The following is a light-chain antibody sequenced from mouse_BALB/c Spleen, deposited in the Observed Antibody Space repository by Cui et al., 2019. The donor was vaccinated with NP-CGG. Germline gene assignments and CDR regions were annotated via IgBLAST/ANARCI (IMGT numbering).Light chain of an antibody. Sequence: QAVVTRESAPTTSPGETVTPTCRSRTGAVTTSNYANWVQEKPDHLFTGLIGGTKNRTPGVPARFSGSLIGDKAALTITGAQTEDEAIYFCALWYSNHWVFGGGTKLTVL. J-gene: IGLJ1*01. CDR3: ALWYSNHWV. V-gene: IGLV1*01. CDR2: GTK. CDR1: TGAVTTSNY.